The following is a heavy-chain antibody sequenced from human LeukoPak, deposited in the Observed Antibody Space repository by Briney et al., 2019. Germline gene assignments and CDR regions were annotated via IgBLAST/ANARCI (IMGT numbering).Heavy chain of an antibody. J-gene: IGHJ4*02. V-gene: IGHV4-59*01. CDR3: VCHRGGYFDY. CDR1: GGSFSGYY. Sequence: PSETLSLTCAVYGGSFSGYYWSWIRQPPGKGLEWIGFIYYSGITNYNPSLKSRVIISVDTSKNQFSLKLNSVTAADTAVYYCVCHRGGYFDYWGQGTLVTVSS. D-gene: IGHD3-16*01. CDR2: IYYSGIT.